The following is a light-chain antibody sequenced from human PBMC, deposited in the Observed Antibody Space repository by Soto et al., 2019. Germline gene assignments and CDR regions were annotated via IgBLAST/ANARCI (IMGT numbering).Light chain of an antibody. Sequence: EMLMTQSPATLSVSPGERVSLSCWASQSVTNKLAWYQQRPGQAPRLLIYDASTRATGIPARFSGSGSRTEFTLTISSLQSEDFAVYYCQQYNNWPPPITFGQGTRLEIK. V-gene: IGKV3-15*01. CDR2: DAS. CDR3: QQYNNWPPPIT. CDR1: QSVTNK. J-gene: IGKJ5*01.